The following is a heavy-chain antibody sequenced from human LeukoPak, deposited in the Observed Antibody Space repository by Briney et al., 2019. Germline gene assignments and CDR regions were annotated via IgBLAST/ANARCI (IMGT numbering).Heavy chain of an antibody. CDR3: ARRHFGSGTYVDY. CDR2: ISGSGGST. Sequence: GGSLRLSCAASGFTFSSYGMSWVRQAPGKGLEWVSAISGSGGSTYYADSVKGRFTISRDNSKNTLYLQMNSLRAEDTAVYYCARRHFGSGTYVDYWGQGTLVTVSS. V-gene: IGHV3-23*01. CDR1: GFTFSSYG. D-gene: IGHD3-10*01. J-gene: IGHJ4*02.